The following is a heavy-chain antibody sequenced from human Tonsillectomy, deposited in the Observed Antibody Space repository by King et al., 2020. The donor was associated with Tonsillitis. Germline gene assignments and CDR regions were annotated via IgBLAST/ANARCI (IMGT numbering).Heavy chain of an antibody. CDR1: GFMFGDYA. J-gene: IGHJ6*02. CDR3: TRLLKSTWYYYYGIDV. CDR2: IRSKAYGGTT. V-gene: IGHV3-49*03. Sequence: VQLVESGGGLVQPGRSLRLSCTASGFMFGDYAMSWFRQAPGKGLEWVGFIRSKAYGGTTEYAASVKGRFTISRDDSKSIAYLQMNSLKTEDIAAYYCTRLLKSTWYYYYGIDVWGQGTTVTVSS. D-gene: IGHD2-15*01.